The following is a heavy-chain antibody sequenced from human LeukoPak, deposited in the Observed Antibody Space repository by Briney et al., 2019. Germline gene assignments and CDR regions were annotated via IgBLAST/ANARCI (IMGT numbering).Heavy chain of an antibody. D-gene: IGHD6-19*01. Sequence: GSLRLSCAASGFTFSSSWMFWVRQPPGKGLEWIGEINHSGSTNYNPSLKSRVTISVDTSKNQFSLKLSSVTAADTAVYYCARGRGWLSRWGQGTLVTVSS. CDR3: ARGRGWLSR. CDR1: GFTFSSSW. J-gene: IGHJ4*02. CDR2: INHSGST. V-gene: IGHV4-34*01.